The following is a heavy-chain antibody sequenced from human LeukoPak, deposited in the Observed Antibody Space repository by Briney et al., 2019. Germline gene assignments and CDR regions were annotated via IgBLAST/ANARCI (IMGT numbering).Heavy chain of an antibody. D-gene: IGHD2-2*01. CDR3: AREADIVVVPAAFDY. Sequence: GGSLRLSCAASGFTVSSNYMSWVRQAPGKGLEWVSVIYSGGSTYYADSVKGRITISRDNSKSTLYLQMNSLRAEDTAVYYCAREADIVVVPAAFDYWGQGTLVTVSS. CDR1: GFTVSSNY. J-gene: IGHJ4*02. V-gene: IGHV3-53*01. CDR2: IYSGGST.